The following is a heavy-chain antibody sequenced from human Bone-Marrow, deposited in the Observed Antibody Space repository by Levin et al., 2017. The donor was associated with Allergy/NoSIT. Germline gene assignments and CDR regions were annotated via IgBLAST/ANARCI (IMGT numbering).Heavy chain of an antibody. V-gene: IGHV3-30*18. CDR2: ISYDGSNK. CDR1: GFTFSSYG. Sequence: LSLTCAASGFTFSSYGMHWVRQAPGKGLEWVAVISYDGSNKYYADSVKGRFTISRDNSKNTLYLQMNSLRAEDTAVYYCAKDPEVGAKTAYYFDYWGQGTLVTVSS. D-gene: IGHD1-26*01. CDR3: AKDPEVGAKTAYYFDY. J-gene: IGHJ4*02.